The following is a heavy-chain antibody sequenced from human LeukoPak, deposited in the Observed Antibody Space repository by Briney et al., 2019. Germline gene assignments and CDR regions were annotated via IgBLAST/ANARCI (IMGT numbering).Heavy chain of an antibody. D-gene: IGHD3-10*01. V-gene: IGHV1-18*01. J-gene: IGHJ6*03. CDR1: GYTFTSYG. CDR3: ARAPGFGDYYYMDV. CDR2: ISAYNGDT. Sequence: ASVKVSCKASGYTFTSYGINWVRQAPGQGLEWMGWISAYNGDTNYAQKFQGRVTMTTDTSTSTAYMELRSLRSDDTAVYYCARAPGFGDYYYMDVWGKGTTVTISS.